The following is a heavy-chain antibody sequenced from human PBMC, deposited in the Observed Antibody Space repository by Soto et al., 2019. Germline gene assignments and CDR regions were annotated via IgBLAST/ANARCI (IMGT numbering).Heavy chain of an antibody. V-gene: IGHV4-59*03. D-gene: IGHD2-15*01. Sequence: PSETLSLTCTVSGGSTRNYYWTWIRQPPGKGLEWIGYIYHTGSTTYNPSLDSRVTMSLDTSENQFSLKLRSVTAADTAVYYCARHGGACSGGTCYSEYDSWGQGTLVTVFS. CDR3: ARHGGACSGGTCYSEYDS. J-gene: IGHJ4*02. CDR2: IYHTGST. CDR1: GGSTRNYY.